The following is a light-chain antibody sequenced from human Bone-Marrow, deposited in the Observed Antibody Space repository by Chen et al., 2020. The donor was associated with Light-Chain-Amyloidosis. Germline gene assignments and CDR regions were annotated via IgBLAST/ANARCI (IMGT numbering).Light chain of an antibody. V-gene: IGKV3-20*01. CDR1: QTISSNY. J-gene: IGKJ4*01. Sequence: EIVLTQSPGTLSLSPGEGANLSCRASQTISSNYLTWYQQKFGQAPRLLIYGSSNRDTGIPDRVTCSGACTDFTLNIDRLETEDLAMDYCKQYGTSPLAYCGGTKVEIK. CDR3: KQYGTSPLA. CDR2: GSS.